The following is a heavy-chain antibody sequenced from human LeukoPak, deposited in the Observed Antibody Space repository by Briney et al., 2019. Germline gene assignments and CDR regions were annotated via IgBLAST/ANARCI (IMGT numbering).Heavy chain of an antibody. J-gene: IGHJ4*02. CDR3: ATTTIRLGY. Sequence: SETLSLTCTVSGGSINTPNYYWGWIRQTPGKGLEWIGNIFYSGGTYYSPSLTSRVTISLDTSRNQFSLKLNSVTAADTAVYYCATTTIRLGYWGQGTLVTVSS. CDR1: GGSINTPNYY. V-gene: IGHV4-39*07. CDR2: IFYSGGT. D-gene: IGHD1-26*01.